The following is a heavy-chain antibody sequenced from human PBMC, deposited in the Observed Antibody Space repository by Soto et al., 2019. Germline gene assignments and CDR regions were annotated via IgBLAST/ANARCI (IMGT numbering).Heavy chain of an antibody. CDR2: IYNSGST. CDR3: ARDRTATNFYYYGMEL. CDR1: GGSISSGGYY. D-gene: IGHD5-18*01. J-gene: IGHJ6*02. V-gene: IGHV4-31*03. Sequence: VHVQESRPGLVEPSQTLSLTCTVSGGSISSGGYYWSWIRQHPGKRLEWIGYIYNSGSTHYSPSLGTRVTISIESSKNQLSLKLKSVTAADTAVYYCARDRTATNFYYYGMELWGHGTTVTVSS.